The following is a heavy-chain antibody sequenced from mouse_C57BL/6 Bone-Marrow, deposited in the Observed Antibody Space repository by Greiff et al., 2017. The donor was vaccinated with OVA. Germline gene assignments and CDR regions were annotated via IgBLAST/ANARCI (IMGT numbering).Heavy chain of an antibody. CDR2: INPSNGGT. Sequence: VQLQQPGTELVKPGASVKLSCKASGYTFTSYWMHWVKQRPGQGLEWIGNINPSNGGTNYNEKFKSKATLTVAKSSSTAYMQLCSLTSENSAVYYCARLGMGYDGAYWGQGTLVTVSA. CDR1: GYTFTSYW. V-gene: IGHV1-53*01. CDR3: ARLGMGYDGAY. D-gene: IGHD2-2*01. J-gene: IGHJ3*01.